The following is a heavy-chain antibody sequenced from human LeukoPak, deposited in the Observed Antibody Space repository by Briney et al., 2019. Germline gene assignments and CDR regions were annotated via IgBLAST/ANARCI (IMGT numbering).Heavy chain of an antibody. D-gene: IGHD2-21*02. V-gene: IGHV4-4*02. CDR2: ISHTGSI. CDR1: GGSITSSKW. Sequence: SETLSLTCAVSGGSITSSKWWSWVRQPPGKGLEWIGEISHTGSINYNPSLKSRVTMSVDKSKNQYSLNLTCVTAADTAVYSCARQVTTLWYFDLWGRGTLVTVSS. J-gene: IGHJ2*01. CDR3: ARQVTTLWYFDL.